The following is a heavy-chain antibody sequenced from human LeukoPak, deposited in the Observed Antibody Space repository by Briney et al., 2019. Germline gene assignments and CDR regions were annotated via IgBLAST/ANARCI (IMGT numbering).Heavy chain of an antibody. CDR2: ISYDGSNK. J-gene: IGHJ4*02. CDR3: AAPYYDFWSGETYYFDY. CDR1: GFTFSSYG. D-gene: IGHD3-3*01. V-gene: IGHV3-30*03. Sequence: GGSLRLSCAASGFTFSSYGMHWVRQAPGKGLEWVAVISYDGSNKYYADSVKGRFTISRDNSKNTLYLQMNSLRAEDTAVYYCAAPYYDFWSGETYYFDYWGQGTLVTVSS.